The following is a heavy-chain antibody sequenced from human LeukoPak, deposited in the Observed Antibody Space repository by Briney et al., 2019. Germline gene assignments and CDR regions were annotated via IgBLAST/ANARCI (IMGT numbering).Heavy chain of an antibody. CDR3: ARAISGSYSRAFDI. CDR2: IYYSGST. V-gene: IGHV4-59*01. D-gene: IGHD1-26*01. CDR1: GGSISSYY. Sequence: SETLSLTCTVSGGSISSYYWSWIRQPPGKGLEWIGYIYYSGSTNYNPSLKSRVTISVDTSKNQFSLTLSSVTAADTAVYYCARAISGSYSRAFDIWGQGTVVTVSS. J-gene: IGHJ3*02.